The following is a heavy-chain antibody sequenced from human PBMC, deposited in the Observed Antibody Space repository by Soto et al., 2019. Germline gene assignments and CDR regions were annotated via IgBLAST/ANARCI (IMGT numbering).Heavy chain of an antibody. CDR1: GFTFSSYW. J-gene: IGHJ6*02. Sequence: GWSLSLSCAASGFTFSSYWIHWVRPAPGKGLVWVSRINSDGSSTSYADSVKGRFTISRDHAKNTLYLQMNSLRAEDTAGYYCARVSSSSSKYGRDVWGQGTTVTVSS. V-gene: IGHV3-74*01. D-gene: IGHD6-6*01. CDR3: ARVSSSSSKYGRDV. CDR2: INSDGSST.